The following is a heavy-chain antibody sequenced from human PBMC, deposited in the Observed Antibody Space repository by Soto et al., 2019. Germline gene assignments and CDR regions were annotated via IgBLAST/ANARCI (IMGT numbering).Heavy chain of an antibody. Sequence: SETLSLTCTVSGGSISSYYWSWIRQPPGKGLEWIGYIYYSGSTNYNPSLKSRVTVSVDTSKNQFSLKLSSVTAADTAVYYCARDHSSSLLTFDYWGQGTLVTVSS. D-gene: IGHD6-13*01. CDR1: GGSISSYY. CDR3: ARDHSSSLLTFDY. J-gene: IGHJ4*02. V-gene: IGHV4-59*01. CDR2: IYYSGST.